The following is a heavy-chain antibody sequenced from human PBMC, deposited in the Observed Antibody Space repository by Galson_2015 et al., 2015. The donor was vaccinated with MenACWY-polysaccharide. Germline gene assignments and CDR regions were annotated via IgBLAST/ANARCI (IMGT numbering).Heavy chain of an antibody. CDR1: GFTFSNYW. Sequence: SLRLSCAASGFTFSNYWMSWVRQSPGKGLEWVANIKQDVSDKNYVDSVKGRFTISRDNAKNSLYLQMNSLRAEDTAVYYCARPKGDYWGQGILVTVSS. J-gene: IGHJ4*02. V-gene: IGHV3-7*01. CDR2: IKQDVSDK. CDR3: ARPKGDY.